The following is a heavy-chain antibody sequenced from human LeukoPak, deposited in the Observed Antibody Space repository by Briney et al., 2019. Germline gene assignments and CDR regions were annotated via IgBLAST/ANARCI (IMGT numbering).Heavy chain of an antibody. V-gene: IGHV4-4*07. J-gene: IGHJ3*02. D-gene: IGHD5-12*01. CDR2: TYTSGST. CDR1: GVSISSYF. CDR3: ARLRSKTGAFDI. Sequence: KPSETLSLTCTVSGVSISSYFWSWIRQPAGKGLEWIGHTYTSGSTNYNPSLKSRVTISVDTSKNQLSLRLTSVTAADTAVYYCARLRSKTGAFDIWGQGTMVTVSS.